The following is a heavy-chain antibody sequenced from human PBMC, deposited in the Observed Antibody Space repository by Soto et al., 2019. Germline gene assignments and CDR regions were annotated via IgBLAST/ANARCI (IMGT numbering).Heavy chain of an antibody. CDR2: ISGSDDST. V-gene: IGHV3-23*01. CDR1: GFTFSSYA. D-gene: IGHD3-3*01. CDR3: ANGPPPYNDFWSGYSGMDV. J-gene: IGHJ6*02. Sequence: GGSLRLSCAASGFTFSSYAMSWVRQPPGRGLEWVSTISGSDDSTYYADSAKGRFTISRDNSKKTLYLQMNSLRAEDTAVYYCANGPPPYNDFWSGYSGMDVWGQGTTVTVSS.